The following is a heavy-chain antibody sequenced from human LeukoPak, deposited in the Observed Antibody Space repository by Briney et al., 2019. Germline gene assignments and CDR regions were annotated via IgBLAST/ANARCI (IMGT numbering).Heavy chain of an antibody. J-gene: IGHJ3*01. CDR3: ARDLVTVTKGFDF. D-gene: IGHD4-17*01. CDR1: ADSFSSHN. V-gene: IGHV4-59*11. CDR2: ISYVRTT. Sequence: SETLSLTCAVSADSFSSHNWSWIRQPPGKGLGWSGYISYVRTTHYNPSLKSRVTIEIDTPQNQFSLKLTSVTAADTAVYYCARDLVTVTKGFDFWGQGTMVSVSS.